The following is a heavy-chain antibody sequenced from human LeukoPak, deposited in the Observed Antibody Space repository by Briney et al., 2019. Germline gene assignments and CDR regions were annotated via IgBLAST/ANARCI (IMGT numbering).Heavy chain of an antibody. CDR3: ARTGSVRLRGGHIAAAGTRYYYYYMDV. Sequence: SETLSLTCTVSGGSISSSSYYWGWIRQPPGKGLEWIGSIYYSGSTYYNPSLKSRVTISVDTSKNQFSLKLSSVTAADTAVYYCARTGSVRLRGGHIAAAGTRYYYYYMDVWGKGTTVTVSS. D-gene: IGHD6-13*01. V-gene: IGHV4-39*01. CDR1: GGSISSSSYY. CDR2: IYYSGST. J-gene: IGHJ6*03.